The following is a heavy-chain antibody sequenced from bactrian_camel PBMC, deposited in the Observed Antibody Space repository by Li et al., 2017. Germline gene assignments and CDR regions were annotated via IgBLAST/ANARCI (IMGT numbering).Heavy chain of an antibody. D-gene: IGHD3*01. Sequence: DVQLVESGGGLVQPGGSLRLSCAASGFTFGSFAMSWVRQAPGKGLEWVSGIDRSSSNTYYSDSVKGRFTISRDNAKNTLYLQMDSVKSEDTATYFCAPEVSNYWGQGTQVTVS. J-gene: IGHJ4*01. V-gene: IGHV3S2*01. CDR1: GFTFGSFA. CDR2: IDRSSSNT. CDR3: APEVSNY.